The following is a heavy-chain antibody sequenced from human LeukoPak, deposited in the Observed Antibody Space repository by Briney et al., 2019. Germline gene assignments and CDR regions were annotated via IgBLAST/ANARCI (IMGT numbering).Heavy chain of an antibody. J-gene: IGHJ4*02. D-gene: IGHD6-13*01. CDR3: AKDVRAAGTGRFDY. V-gene: IGHV3-7*03. CDR2: IKQDGSEK. CDR1: GFTFSSYW. Sequence: PGGSLRLSCAASGFTFSSYWMSWVRQAPGKGLEWVANIKQDGSEKYYVDSVKGRFTISRDNAKNSLYLQMNSLRAEDTAVYYCAKDVRAAGTGRFDYWGQGTLVTVSS.